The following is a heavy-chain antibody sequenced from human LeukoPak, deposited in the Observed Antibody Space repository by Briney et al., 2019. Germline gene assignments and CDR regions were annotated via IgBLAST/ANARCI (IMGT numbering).Heavy chain of an antibody. V-gene: IGHV3-48*03. Sequence: GGSLRLSCAASGFTFSGYEMNWVRQAPGKGLEWVSYISGSGSTIYYADSVKGRFTISRDNAKSSLFLQMNSLRAEDTAVYYCARDGHDDLLGYWGQGTLVTVSS. D-gene: IGHD3-9*01. J-gene: IGHJ4*02. CDR2: ISGSGSTI. CDR3: ARDGHDDLLGY. CDR1: GFTFSGYE.